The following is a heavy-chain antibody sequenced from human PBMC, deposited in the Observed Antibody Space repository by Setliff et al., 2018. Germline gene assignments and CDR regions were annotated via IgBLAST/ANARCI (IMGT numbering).Heavy chain of an antibody. CDR1: GGSISSSSYY. J-gene: IGHJ6*02. CDR3: AGCGYGQYYAMDV. V-gene: IGHV3-11*04. D-gene: IGHD5-12*01. Sequence: LSLTCTVSGGSISSSSYYWGWIRQPPGKGLEWISYISSSGSTIYYADSVKGRFTISRDDSNNTLYLQMTSLRAEDTAVYYCAGCGYGQYYAMDVWGQGTTVTVS. CDR2: ISSSGSTI.